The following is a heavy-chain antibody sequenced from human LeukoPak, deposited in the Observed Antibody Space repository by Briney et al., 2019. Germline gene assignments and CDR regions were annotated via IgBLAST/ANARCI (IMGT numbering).Heavy chain of an antibody. V-gene: IGHV3-53*05. CDR3: AKGGYYERPWYFDY. Sequence: GGSLRLSCAASGFTVSINYMSWVRQAPGKGLEWVSVIYSGGSTYYTDSVKGRFTISRDNSKNALYLQMNSLRAEDTAVYYCAKGGYYERPWYFDYWGQGTLVTVSS. D-gene: IGHD3-22*01. CDR2: IYSGGST. J-gene: IGHJ4*02. CDR1: GFTVSINY.